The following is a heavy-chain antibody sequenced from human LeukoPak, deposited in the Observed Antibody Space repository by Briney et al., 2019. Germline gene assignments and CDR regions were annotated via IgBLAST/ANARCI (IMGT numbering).Heavy chain of an antibody. V-gene: IGHV3-7*01. CDR1: GFTFSSYW. CDR2: IKQDGSEK. D-gene: IGHD6-13*01. J-gene: IGHJ1*01. CDR3: ARSSSWYPKYFQH. Sequence: PGGSLRLSCAASGFTFSSYWMSWVRQAPGKGLEWVANIKQDGSEKYYVDSVKGRFTISRDNAKNSLYLQMNSLRAEDTAVYYCARSSSWYPKYFQHWGQGTLVTVSS.